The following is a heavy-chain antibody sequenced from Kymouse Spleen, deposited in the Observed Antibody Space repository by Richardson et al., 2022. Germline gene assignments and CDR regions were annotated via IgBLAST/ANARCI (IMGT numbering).Heavy chain of an antibody. J-gene: IGHJ4*02. CDR3: ARQVNSSGWSLTT. CDR2: IYYSGST. V-gene: IGHV4-39*01. D-gene: IGHD6-19*01. CDR1: GGSISSSSYY. Sequence: QLQLQESGPGLVKPSETLSLTCTVSGGSISSSSYYWGWIRQPPGKGLEWIGSIYYSGSTYYNPSLKSRVTISVDTSKNQFSLKLSSVTAADTAVYYCARQVNSSGWSLTTGAREPWSPSPQ.